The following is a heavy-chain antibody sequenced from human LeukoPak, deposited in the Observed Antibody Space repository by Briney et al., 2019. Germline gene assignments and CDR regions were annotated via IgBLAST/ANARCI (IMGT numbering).Heavy chain of an antibody. Sequence: PSETLSLTCAVSGGSVSSTNWWTWFRQPPGRGLEWIGSIFYSGSTYYNPSIKSRVTISVDTSKNQFSLKLRSVTAADTAVYYCASTLTYYYGSGSYYIDCWGQGTLVTVSS. D-gene: IGHD3-10*01. CDR1: GGSVSSTNW. J-gene: IGHJ4*02. V-gene: IGHV4-39*01. CDR2: IFYSGST. CDR3: ASTLTYYYGSGSYYIDC.